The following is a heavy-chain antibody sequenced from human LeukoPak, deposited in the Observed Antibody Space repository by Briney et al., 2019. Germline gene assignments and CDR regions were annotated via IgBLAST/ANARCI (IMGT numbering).Heavy chain of an antibody. CDR2: INGDGSNT. D-gene: IGHD3-22*01. J-gene: IGHJ4*02. Sequence: GGPLRLSCAASGFTFRNYWMHWLRQAPGKGLVWVSRINGDGSNTLYEDSVKGRFTISRDNAKNTLYLQMNSLAAEDTAVYHCASDPDDYYGSSGYFDYWGQGALVTVYS. V-gene: IGHV3-74*03. CDR1: GFTFRNYW. CDR3: ASDPDDYYGSSGYFDY.